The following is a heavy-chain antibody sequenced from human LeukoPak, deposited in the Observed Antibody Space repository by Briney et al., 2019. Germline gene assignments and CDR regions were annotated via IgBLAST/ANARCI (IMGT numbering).Heavy chain of an antibody. V-gene: IGHV1-18*01. CDR2: ISGDNGNT. CDR1: GYTFTRYG. D-gene: IGHD3-10*01. CDR3: ARDGTKLAWFGELRITRYYYYHMDV. J-gene: IGHJ6*03. Sequence: ASVKVSCKASGYTFTRYGISWVRQAPGQGLEWMGWISGDNGNTNYAQKLQGRVIMTTDTSTSTAYMELRSLRSDDTAVYYCARDGTKLAWFGELRITRYYYYHMDVWGKGTTVTISS.